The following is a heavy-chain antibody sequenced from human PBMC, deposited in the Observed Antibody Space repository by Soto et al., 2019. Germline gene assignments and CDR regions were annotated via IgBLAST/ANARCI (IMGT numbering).Heavy chain of an antibody. J-gene: IGHJ6*03. CDR1: GFTFSSYA. Sequence: PGGSLRLSCAASGFTFSSYAMSWVRQAPGKGLEWVSYISSSGSTIYYADSVKGRFTISRDNAKNSLYLQMNSLRAEDTAVYYCARAWRHYDFWSGYYSYYYYYMDVWGKGTTVTVS. V-gene: IGHV3-48*04. D-gene: IGHD3-3*01. CDR3: ARAWRHYDFWSGYYSYYYYYMDV. CDR2: ISSSGSTI.